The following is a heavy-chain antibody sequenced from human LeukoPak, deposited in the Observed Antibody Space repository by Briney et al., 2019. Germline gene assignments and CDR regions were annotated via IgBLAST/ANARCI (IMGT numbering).Heavy chain of an antibody. D-gene: IGHD3-22*01. CDR2: IIPIFGTA. V-gene: IGHV1-69*13. CDR1: GGTFSSYA. J-gene: IGHJ6*02. Sequence: SVKVSCKVSGGTFSSYAISWVRQAPGQGLEWMGGIIPIFGTANYAQKFQGRVTITADESTSTAYMELSSLRSEDTAVYYCARNYYDSSGYYFFYYYYGMDVWGQGTTVTVSS. CDR3: ARNYYDSSGYYFFYYYYGMDV.